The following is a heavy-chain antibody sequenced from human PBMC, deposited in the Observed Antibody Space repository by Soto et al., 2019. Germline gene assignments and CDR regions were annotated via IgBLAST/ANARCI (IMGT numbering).Heavy chain of an antibody. J-gene: IGHJ4*02. CDR3: ARAVGPFDY. D-gene: IGHD1-26*01. Sequence: VAVIWCDGSNKYYADSVRGRFIISRDNSKSTLFLQLNSLRAEDTAVYYCARAVGPFDYWGQGTLVTVS. CDR2: IWCDGSNK. V-gene: IGHV3-33*01.